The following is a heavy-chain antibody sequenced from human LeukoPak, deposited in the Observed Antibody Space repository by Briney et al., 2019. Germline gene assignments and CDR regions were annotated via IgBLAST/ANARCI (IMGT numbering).Heavy chain of an antibody. Sequence: SVKVSCKASGGTFSSYAISWVRQAPGQGLEWMGRIIPILGIANYAQKFQGRVTITADESTSTAYMELSSLRSEDTAVYYCARGSIVVVPAAWFDPWGQGTLVTVSS. J-gene: IGHJ5*02. V-gene: IGHV1-69*04. CDR3: ARGSIVVVPAAWFDP. D-gene: IGHD2-2*01. CDR2: IIPILGIA. CDR1: GGTFSSYA.